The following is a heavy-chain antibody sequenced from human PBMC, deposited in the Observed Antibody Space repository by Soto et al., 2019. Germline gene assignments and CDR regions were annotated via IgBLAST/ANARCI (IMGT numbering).Heavy chain of an antibody. V-gene: IGHV1-8*01. Sequence: GASVKVSCKASGYTFTSYDINWVRQATGQGLEWMGWMNPNSGNTGYAQKFQGRVTMTRNTSISTAYMELSSLRSEDTAVYYCARQQYCSGGSCYQDYYYYYYMDVWGKGTTVTVSS. CDR3: ARQQYCSGGSCYQDYYYYYYMDV. CDR1: GYTFTSYD. D-gene: IGHD2-15*01. CDR2: MNPNSGNT. J-gene: IGHJ6*03.